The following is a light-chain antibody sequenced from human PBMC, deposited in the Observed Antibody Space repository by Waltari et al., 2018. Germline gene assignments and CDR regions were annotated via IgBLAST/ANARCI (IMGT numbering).Light chain of an antibody. CDR3: QQYYSTPLT. J-gene: IGKJ4*01. CDR1: QSVLYSSNNKNY. Sequence: DIVMTQPPDSLAVSLGERATINCKSSQSVLYSSNNKNYLAWYQQKPGQPPKLLIYWASTRESGVPDRFSGSGSGTDFTLTIISLQAEDVAVYYCQQYYSTPLTFGGGTKVEIK. V-gene: IGKV4-1*01. CDR2: WAS.